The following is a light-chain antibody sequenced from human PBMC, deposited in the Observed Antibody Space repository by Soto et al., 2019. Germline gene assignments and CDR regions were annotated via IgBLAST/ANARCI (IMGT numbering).Light chain of an antibody. CDR2: EGS. J-gene: IGLJ1*01. CDR1: SSDVGSYNL. Sequence: ALTQPASVSGSPGQSITISCTGTSSDVGSYNLVSWYQQHPGKAPKLMIYEGSKRPSGVSNRFSGSKSGNTASLTISGLQAEDEADYYCCSYAGSSTPYVFGTGTKVTVL. V-gene: IGLV2-23*01. CDR3: CSYAGSSTPYV.